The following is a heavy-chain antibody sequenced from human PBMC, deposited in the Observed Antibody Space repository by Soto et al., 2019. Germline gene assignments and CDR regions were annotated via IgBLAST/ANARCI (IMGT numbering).Heavy chain of an antibody. Sequence: VASVKVSCKASGGTFSSYAISWVRQAPGQGLEWMGGIIPIFGTANYAQKFQGRVTITADESTSTAYMELSSLRSEDTAVYYCARALLYFSIRDDAFDIWGQGTMVTVSS. V-gene: IGHV1-69*13. J-gene: IGHJ3*02. CDR2: IIPIFGTA. D-gene: IGHD2-8*01. CDR3: ARALLYFSIRDDAFDI. CDR1: GGTFSSYA.